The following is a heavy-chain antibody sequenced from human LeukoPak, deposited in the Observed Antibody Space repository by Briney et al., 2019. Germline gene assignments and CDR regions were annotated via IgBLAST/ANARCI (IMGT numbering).Heavy chain of an antibody. V-gene: IGHV3-53*01. CDR2: IYGGSNNT. J-gene: IGHJ4*02. Sequence: GGSLRLSCAVSGFSVNNNYLSRVRQAPGKGLEWVSVIYGGSNNTHYADSVKGRFTISRDNSRNTVYLHMDSLRAEDTATYYCAREFRQTYSSGWSLDYWGQGTLVTVSS. D-gene: IGHD6-19*01. CDR3: AREFRQTYSSGWSLDY. CDR1: GFSVNNNY.